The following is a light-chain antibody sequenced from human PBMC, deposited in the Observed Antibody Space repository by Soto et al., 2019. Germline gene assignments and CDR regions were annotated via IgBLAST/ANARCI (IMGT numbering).Light chain of an antibody. J-gene: IGKJ2*01. CDR3: QQFNSYPYT. Sequence: DIQMTQSPSTLSASVGDRVTITCRASQRISRGLAWYQQKPGKAPKLLIYDASSLESGVPSRFSGSGSGTEFTLTISSLQPDDFATYYCQQFNSYPYTFGQGTKLEIK. CDR2: DAS. CDR1: QRISRG. V-gene: IGKV1-5*01.